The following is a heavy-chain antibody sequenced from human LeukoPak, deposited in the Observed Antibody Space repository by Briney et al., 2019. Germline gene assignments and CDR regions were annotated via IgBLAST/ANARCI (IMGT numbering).Heavy chain of an antibody. J-gene: IGHJ4*02. CDR1: GYSISSGYY. Sequence: PSETLSLTCAVSGYSISSGYYWSWIRQPAGKGLEWIGRIYTSGSTNYNPSLKSRVTISVDTSKNQFSLKLSSVTAADTAVYYCARVLLGDCSSTSCYGGRRSYWGQGTLVTVSS. V-gene: IGHV4-61*02. CDR3: ARVLLGDCSSTSCYGGRRSY. CDR2: IYTSGST. D-gene: IGHD2-2*01.